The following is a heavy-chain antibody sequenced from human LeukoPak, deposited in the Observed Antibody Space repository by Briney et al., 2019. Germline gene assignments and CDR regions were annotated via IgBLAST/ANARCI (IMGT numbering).Heavy chain of an antibody. Sequence: GGSLRLSCATSAFSFNTYGMHWVRQAPGKGLQWVAFIRYNGNDQYYADSVKGRFTISRDNSKNTLYLQMNSLRAEDTAVYYCAELGITMIGGVWGKGTTVTISS. V-gene: IGHV3-30*02. D-gene: IGHD3-10*02. CDR3: AELGITMIGGV. J-gene: IGHJ6*04. CDR1: AFSFNTYG. CDR2: IRYNGNDQ.